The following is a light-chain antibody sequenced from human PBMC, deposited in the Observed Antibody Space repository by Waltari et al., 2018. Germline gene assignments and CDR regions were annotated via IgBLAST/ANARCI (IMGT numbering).Light chain of an antibody. Sequence: QVALTQLPSASASLGASVKLTCTLSSGHSTYAIAWHQQQPEKGPRYLMRVNSDGSHSKGEGIPDRFSGSSSGAERSLTIASLQSEDEADYYCQTWGTGIRVFGGGTKLTVL. J-gene: IGLJ3*02. CDR3: QTWGTGIRV. CDR2: VNSDGSH. CDR1: SGHSTYA. V-gene: IGLV4-69*01.